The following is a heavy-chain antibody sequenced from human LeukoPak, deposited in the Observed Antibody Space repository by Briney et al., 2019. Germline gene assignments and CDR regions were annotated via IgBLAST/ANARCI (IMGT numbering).Heavy chain of an antibody. V-gene: IGHV4-30-2*01. CDR1: GGSISSGGYS. CDR2: IYHSGST. CDR3: ARGGVLLWFGELSMGSFDY. J-gene: IGHJ4*02. D-gene: IGHD3-10*01. Sequence: SETLSLTCAVSGGSISSGGYSWSWIRQPPGKGLEWIGYIYHSGSTYYNPSLKSRVTISVDRSKNQFSLKLSSVTAADTAVYYCARGGVLLWFGELSMGSFDYWGQGTLVTVSS.